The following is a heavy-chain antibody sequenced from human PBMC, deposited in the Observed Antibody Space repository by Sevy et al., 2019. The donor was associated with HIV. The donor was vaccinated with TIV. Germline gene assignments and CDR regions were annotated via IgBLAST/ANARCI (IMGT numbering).Heavy chain of an antibody. V-gene: IGHV3-21*01. D-gene: IGHD1-26*01. J-gene: IGHJ2*01. CDR3: ARESGSNWYFDL. CDR1: GFTFSSYS. CDR2: ISSSSSYI. Sequence: GGSLRLSCAASGFTFSSYSMNWVRQAPGKGLEWVSSISSSSSYIYYADSVKGRFTISRDNAKNSLYLQMNSLRAEDTAVYSCARESGSNWYFDLWGRGTPVTVSS.